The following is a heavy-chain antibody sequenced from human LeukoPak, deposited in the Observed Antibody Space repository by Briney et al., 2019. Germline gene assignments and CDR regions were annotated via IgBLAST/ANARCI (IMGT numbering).Heavy chain of an antibody. CDR1: GFTFSYYS. CDR2: ITGSAGST. D-gene: IGHD3-3*01. J-gene: IGHJ4*02. CDR3: ATSEITIFGVVNYLFDY. V-gene: IGHV3-23*01. Sequence: GGSLRLSCAASGFTFSYYSMSWVRQAPGKGLEWVSGITGSAGSTHYADSVKGRFTISRDNTKNTLYLQMNSLRAEDTAIYYCATSEITIFGVVNYLFDYWGQGTLVTVSS.